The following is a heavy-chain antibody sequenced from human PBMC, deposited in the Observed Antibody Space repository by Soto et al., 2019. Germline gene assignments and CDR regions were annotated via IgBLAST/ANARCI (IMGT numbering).Heavy chain of an antibody. Sequence: EVQLVESGGGLVQPGGSLRLSCAAPTFIFSTYWMTWVRQAPGKGLEWVANIKRDGSETHYADSVKGRFTISRDNAKNSLYLQMNSLRVEETAVYYCVVDGNNWNDFDYWGQGTLVTVSS. V-gene: IGHV3-7*01. J-gene: IGHJ4*02. D-gene: IGHD1-20*01. CDR1: TFIFSTYW. CDR2: IKRDGSET. CDR3: VVDGNNWNDFDY.